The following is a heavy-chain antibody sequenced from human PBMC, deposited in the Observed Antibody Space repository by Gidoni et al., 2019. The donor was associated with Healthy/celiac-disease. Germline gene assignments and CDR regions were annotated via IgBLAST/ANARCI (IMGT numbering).Heavy chain of an antibody. V-gene: IGHV1-69*01. Sequence: QVQLVQSGAEVKKPGSSVKVSCKASGGTFRSYAISWVRQAPGQGLEWMGGIIPIFGTANYAQKFQGRVTITADESTSTAYMELSSLRSEDTAVYYCARGATVTDYYYYGMDVWGQGTTVTVSS. D-gene: IGHD4-4*01. CDR1: GGTFRSYA. CDR3: ARGATVTDYYYYGMDV. CDR2: IIPIFGTA. J-gene: IGHJ6*02.